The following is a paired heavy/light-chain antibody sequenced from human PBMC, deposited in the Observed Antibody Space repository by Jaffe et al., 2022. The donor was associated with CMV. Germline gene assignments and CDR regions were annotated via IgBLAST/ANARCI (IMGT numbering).Light chain of an antibody. CDR3: MQTLQTPRT. CDR1: QSLLHSDGYNH. V-gene: IGKV2-28*01. Sequence: DIVMTQSPLSLPVTPGEPASISCRSSQSLLHSDGYNHLDWYLQKPGQSPQLLIYLASNRAPGVPDRFSGSGSGTDFTLKISGVEAEDVGLYYCMQTLQTPRTFGQGTRVESK. CDR2: LAS. J-gene: IGKJ1*01.
Heavy chain of an antibody. CDR1: GGSFSGYH. Sequence: QVQLQQWGAGLLKPSQTLSLTCAVYGGSFSGYHWSWIRQAPGKGLEWIGEVNYSGSTNYNPSLKSRITISVDTSKNHFSLNLRSVTAADTAVYYCGRGDNDFWTGYPRMDVWGQGTTVTVSS. V-gene: IGHV4-34*01. CDR3: GRGDNDFWTGYPRMDV. J-gene: IGHJ6*02. D-gene: IGHD3-3*01. CDR2: VNYSGST.